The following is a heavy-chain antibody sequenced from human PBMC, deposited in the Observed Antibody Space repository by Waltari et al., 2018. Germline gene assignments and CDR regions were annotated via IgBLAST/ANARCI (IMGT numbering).Heavy chain of an antibody. V-gene: IGHV2-5*01. CDR2: TYGNDEK. CDR3: AHREDTSTSALFDY. D-gene: IGHD2-2*01. CDR1: GFSLRTSGVG. J-gene: IGHJ4*02. Sequence: QITLKESGPTLVKPTQTLTLTCTFSGFSLRTSGVGVGWIRHPPGKALEWLAFTYGNDEKYYRPSLKTRPTITKDTSKNQVVLTMTNMDPVDTATYYCAHREDTSTSALFDYWGQGTLVTVSS.